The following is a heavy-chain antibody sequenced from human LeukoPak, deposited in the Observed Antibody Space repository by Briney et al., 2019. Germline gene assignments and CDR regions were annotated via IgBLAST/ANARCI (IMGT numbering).Heavy chain of an antibody. J-gene: IGHJ5*02. CDR2: ISAYNGNT. CDR3: ARGLEWLTRRHTWFDP. Sequence: ASVKVSCKASGYTFTSYGITWVRQAPGQGLDWMGWISAYNGNTNYAQKLQGRVTMTTDTSTSTAYMELRSLRSDDTAVYYCARGLEWLTRRHTWFDPWGQGTLVTVSS. CDR1: GYTFTSYG. V-gene: IGHV1-18*01. D-gene: IGHD3-3*01.